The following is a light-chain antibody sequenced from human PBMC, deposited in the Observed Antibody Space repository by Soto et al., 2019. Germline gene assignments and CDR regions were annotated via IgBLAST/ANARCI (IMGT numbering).Light chain of an antibody. V-gene: IGKV3-15*01. CDR3: QQYFVWPPMT. J-gene: IGKJ1*01. CDR2: GAS. CDR1: ETVATN. Sequence: LVTQPRATLSVSQGERATLSCWSRETVATNLAWYQQKPGQAPRLLISGASTRAAGISDRFRGSGSGTEFTLAISSLRSEDSAIYYCQQYFVWPPMTFGKGTKVYIK.